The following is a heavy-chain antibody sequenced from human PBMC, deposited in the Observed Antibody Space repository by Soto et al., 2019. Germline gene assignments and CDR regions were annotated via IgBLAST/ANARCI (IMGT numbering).Heavy chain of an antibody. V-gene: IGHV4-34*01. Sequence: SETLSLTGAVYVGSFSGYYWSWIRQPPGKGLEWIGEINHSGSTNYNPSLKSRVTISVDTSKNQFSLKLSSVTAADTAVYYCARARYCTNGVCYTLGWFDPWGQGTLVTVSS. CDR2: INHSGST. CDR3: ARARYCTNGVCYTLGWFDP. CDR1: VGSFSGYY. D-gene: IGHD2-8*01. J-gene: IGHJ5*02.